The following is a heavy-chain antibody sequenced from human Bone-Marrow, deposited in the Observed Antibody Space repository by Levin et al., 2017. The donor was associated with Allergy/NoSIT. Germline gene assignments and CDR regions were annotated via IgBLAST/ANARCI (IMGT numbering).Heavy chain of an antibody. CDR1: GFTFDDYA. Sequence: SLKISCAASGFTFDDYAMHWVRQAPGKGLEWASGISWNSGSICYADSVKGRFTISRDNAKNSLYLQMNSLRAEDTALYYCAKDIRPYSSGWSVLGMDAWGQGTTVTVSS. CDR2: ISWNSGSI. V-gene: IGHV3-9*01. CDR3: AKDIRPYSSGWSVLGMDA. J-gene: IGHJ6*02. D-gene: IGHD6-19*01.